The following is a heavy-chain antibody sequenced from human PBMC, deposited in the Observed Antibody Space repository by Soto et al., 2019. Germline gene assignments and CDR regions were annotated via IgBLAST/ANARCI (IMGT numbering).Heavy chain of an antibody. D-gene: IGHD6-13*01. Sequence: SETLSLTCTVSGGSISSYYLSWIRQPPGKGLEWIGYIYYSGSTNYNPSLKSRVTISVDTSKNQFSLKLSSVTAADTAVYYCARRRAADNWFDPWGQGTLVTVSS. CDR1: GGSISSYY. J-gene: IGHJ5*02. CDR3: ARRRAADNWFDP. V-gene: IGHV4-59*08. CDR2: IYYSGST.